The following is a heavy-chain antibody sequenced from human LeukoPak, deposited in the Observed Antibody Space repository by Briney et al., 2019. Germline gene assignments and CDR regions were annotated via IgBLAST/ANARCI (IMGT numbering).Heavy chain of an antibody. CDR1: GFTFNSYA. Sequence: GGSLRLSCAASGFTFNSYAMSWFRQAPGKGLEWVSSISASGDRTYYPDSVKGRFTISRDNSKNTLYLQMNSLRAEDTAIYYCTTTAGYNYGQYWGQGTLVTVSS. D-gene: IGHD5-18*01. V-gene: IGHV3-23*01. J-gene: IGHJ4*02. CDR2: ISASGDRT. CDR3: TTTAGYNYGQY.